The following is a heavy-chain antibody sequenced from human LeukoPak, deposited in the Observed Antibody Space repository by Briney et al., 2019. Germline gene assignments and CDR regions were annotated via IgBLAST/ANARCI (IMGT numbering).Heavy chain of an antibody. D-gene: IGHD6-19*01. V-gene: IGHV3-48*01. CDR2: ITRSSTTI. J-gene: IGHJ4*02. CDR1: GFNFSIYS. Sequence: GGSLRLSCAASGFNFSIYSMNWVRQAPGKGLEWVSYITRSSTTIYYADSVKGRFTISRDNAKNSLYLQMNSLRAEDTAVYYCARGSSGWLKPYYFDYWGQGTLVTVSS. CDR3: ARGSSGWLKPYYFDY.